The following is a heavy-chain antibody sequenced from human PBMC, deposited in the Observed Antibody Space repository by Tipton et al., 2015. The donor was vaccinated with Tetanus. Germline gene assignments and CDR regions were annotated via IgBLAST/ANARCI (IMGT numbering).Heavy chain of an antibody. J-gene: IGHJ4*02. V-gene: IGHV4-4*07. CDR3: ARVRRGATTDLDY. CDR1: GGSINPYY. CDR2: IYAPGIT. D-gene: IGHD5-12*01. Sequence: TLSLTCTVSGGSINPYYWSWIRQPPGKGLEWIGRIYAPGITNYNPSLKSRASMSVDTSKNQFSLRLSSVTAADTAVYYCARVRRGATTDLDYWGQGTLVTVSS.